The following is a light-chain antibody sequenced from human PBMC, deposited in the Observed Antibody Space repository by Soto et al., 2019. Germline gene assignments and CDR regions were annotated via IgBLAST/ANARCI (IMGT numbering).Light chain of an antibody. Sequence: DIQMTQSPSTLSGSVGYRVTITCRASQSISSWLAWYQQKPGKAPKLLIYDASSLESGVPSRFSGSGSGTEFTLTISSLQPDDFATYYCQQYNSYWTFGQGTKVDIK. V-gene: IGKV1-5*01. J-gene: IGKJ1*01. CDR1: QSISSW. CDR3: QQYNSYWT. CDR2: DAS.